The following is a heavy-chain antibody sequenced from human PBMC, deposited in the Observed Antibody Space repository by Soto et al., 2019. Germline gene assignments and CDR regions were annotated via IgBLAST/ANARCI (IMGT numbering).Heavy chain of an antibody. Sequence: QVQLVQSGAEVKKPGASVKVSCKASGGTYRSHTISWVRQAPGQGLEWMGRIVPMLGITNYAQKFQDRVTITADKSTGTVYMELSSLRSEDTAIYYCARDRGPDMIVVVTYGMDVWGQGTTVTVS. J-gene: IGHJ6*02. CDR3: ARDRGPDMIVVVTYGMDV. V-gene: IGHV1-69*08. CDR1: GGTYRSHT. D-gene: IGHD3-22*01. CDR2: IVPMLGIT.